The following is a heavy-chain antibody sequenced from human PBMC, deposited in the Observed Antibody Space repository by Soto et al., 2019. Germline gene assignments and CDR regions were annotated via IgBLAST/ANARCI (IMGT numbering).Heavy chain of an antibody. Sequence: LRLSCAASGFTFSDAWMSWVRQGPGKGLEWVGRIKSKTNGGTTDYAGPVKGRFTISRDDSKRTLYVQMNSLKTEDTAIYYCITLIPKGKWELGPWGHGTLVTVSS. D-gene: IGHD1-26*01. CDR2: IKSKTNGGTT. CDR3: ITLIPKGKWELGP. V-gene: IGHV3-15*05. J-gene: IGHJ5*02. CDR1: GFTFSDAW.